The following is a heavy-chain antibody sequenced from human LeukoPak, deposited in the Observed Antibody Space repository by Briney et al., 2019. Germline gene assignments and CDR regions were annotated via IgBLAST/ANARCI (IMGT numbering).Heavy chain of an antibody. CDR1: GGTFSSYA. D-gene: IGHD2-2*01. CDR2: IIPIFGTA. Sequence: SVKVSCKASGGTFSSYAISWVRQAPGQGLEWMGGIIPIFGTANYAQKFQGRVTMTTDTSTSTAYMELRSLRSDDTAVYYCARGEYRPAAGADAFDIWGQGTMVTVSS. V-gene: IGHV1-69*05. CDR3: ARGEYRPAAGADAFDI. J-gene: IGHJ3*02.